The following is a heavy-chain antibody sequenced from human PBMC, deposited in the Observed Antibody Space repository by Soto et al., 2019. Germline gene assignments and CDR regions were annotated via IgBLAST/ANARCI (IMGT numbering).Heavy chain of an antibody. V-gene: IGHV6-1*01. CDR1: GDSVSSNSAA. J-gene: IGHJ6*02. CDR2: TYYRSKWYN. Sequence: PSPALSLTCAISGDSVSSNSAAWYWIRQSPSRGLEWLGRTYYRSKWYNDYAVSVKSRITINPDTSKNQFSLQLNSVTPEDTAVYYCARYYSSGWSGYYYYGMDVWGQGTTVTVSS. CDR3: ARYYSSGWSGYYYYGMDV. D-gene: IGHD6-19*01.